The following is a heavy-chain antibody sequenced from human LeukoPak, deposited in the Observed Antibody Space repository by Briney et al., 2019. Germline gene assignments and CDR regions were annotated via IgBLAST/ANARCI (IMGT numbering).Heavy chain of an antibody. CDR3: ARASDSGDWHLGY. V-gene: IGHV4-59*01. D-gene: IGHD2-21*02. CDR2: VYDRGGT. J-gene: IGHJ4*02. Sequence: PSETLSLTCTVSGDFISRYYWNWIRQSPGKGLEWIGYVYDRGGTNYNPSLKSRAIISADTSKNQFSLKVTSVTAADTAVYYCARASDSGDWHLGYWGQGTLVTVSS. CDR1: GDFISRYY.